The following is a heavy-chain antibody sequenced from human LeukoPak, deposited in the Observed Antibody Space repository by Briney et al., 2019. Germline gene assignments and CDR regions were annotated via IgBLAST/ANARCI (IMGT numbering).Heavy chain of an antibody. CDR1: GGSISSLTYY. CDR3: TGYSAGWSSGGGY. CDR2: IYYSGTT. J-gene: IGHJ4*02. V-gene: IGHV4-39*01. Sequence: PSETLSLTCTVSGGSISSLTYYWGWIRQPPGKGLEWIASIYYSGTTYYSPSLKSRVAISVNRSNNQFSLRLRSVTAADTAVYICTGYSAGWSSGGGYWGQGTVVTVSS. D-gene: IGHD6-19*01.